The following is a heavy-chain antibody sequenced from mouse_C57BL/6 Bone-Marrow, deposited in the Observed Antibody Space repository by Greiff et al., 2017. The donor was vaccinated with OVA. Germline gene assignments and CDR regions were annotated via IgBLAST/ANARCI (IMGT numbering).Heavy chain of an antibody. CDR3: ARGSSDAFYDAMDY. CDR1: GYSFTSYY. Sequence: VQLQQSGPELVKPGASVKISCKASGYSFTSYYIHWVKQRPGQGLEWIGWIYPGSGNTKYNEKFKGKATLTADTSSSTAYMQLSSLTSEDSAVYYCARGSSDAFYDAMDYWGQGTSVTVSS. V-gene: IGHV1-66*01. D-gene: IGHD1-1*01. J-gene: IGHJ4*01. CDR2: IYPGSGNT.